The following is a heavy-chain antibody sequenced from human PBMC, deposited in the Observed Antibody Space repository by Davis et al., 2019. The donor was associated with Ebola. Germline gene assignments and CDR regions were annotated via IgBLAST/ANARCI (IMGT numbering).Heavy chain of an antibody. D-gene: IGHD2-8*01. CDR1: GGSISTGDFY. CDR3: ARQGVYDY. CDR2: IYSGGST. J-gene: IGHJ4*02. Sequence: MPSETLSLTCTVSGGSISTGDFYWSWIRQPPGKGLEWIGYIYSGGSTYYNPSLQSRVIISLDTSKNQFSLKVSSVTAADTAVYYCARQGVYDYWGQGILVTVSS. V-gene: IGHV4-30-4*01.